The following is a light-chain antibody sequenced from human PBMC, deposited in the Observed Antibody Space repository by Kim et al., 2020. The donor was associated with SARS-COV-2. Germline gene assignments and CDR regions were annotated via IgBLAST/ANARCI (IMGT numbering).Light chain of an antibody. Sequence: GDSVTMTCRASQTISSRMAWYQQKPGKVPTLLTYEASTLETGVPSRFSGSRSGTEFTLTISSLQPDDLATYYCQQYNDYAATFGQGTKLEI. V-gene: IGKV1-5*03. CDR1: QTISSR. CDR3: QQYNDYAAT. CDR2: EAS. J-gene: IGKJ2*01.